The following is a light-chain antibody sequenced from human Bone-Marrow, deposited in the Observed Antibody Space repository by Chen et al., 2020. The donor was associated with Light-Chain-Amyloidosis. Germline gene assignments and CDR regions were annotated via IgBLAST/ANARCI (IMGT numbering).Light chain of an antibody. J-gene: IGLJ3*02. CDR3: QVWDRSSDRPV. CDR1: NIGSTS. V-gene: IGLV3-21*02. CDR2: DDS. Sequence: SYVLTQPSSVLVAPGQTATIACGGNNIGSTSVHCYQQTPGQAPLLVVYDDSDRPSGIPLRLAGYNSGNTATLTISRVGAGDEADYYCQVWDRSSDRPVFGGGTKLTVL.